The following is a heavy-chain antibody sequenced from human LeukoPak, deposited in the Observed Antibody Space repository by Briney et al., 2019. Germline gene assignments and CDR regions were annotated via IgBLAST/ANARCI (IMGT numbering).Heavy chain of an antibody. CDR1: GFTFSSYG. CDR2: IWFDGSHK. J-gene: IGHJ6*02. V-gene: IGHV3-33*01. D-gene: IGHD5-18*01. Sequence: PGRSLRLSCAASGFTFSSYGMHWVRQAPGKGLEWLAVIWFDGSHKYYADSVKGRFTISRDNSKNTLYLQMNSLRAEDTAVYYCARGGTAMVPDYYGMDVWGQGTTVTVSS. CDR3: ARGGTAMVPDYYGMDV.